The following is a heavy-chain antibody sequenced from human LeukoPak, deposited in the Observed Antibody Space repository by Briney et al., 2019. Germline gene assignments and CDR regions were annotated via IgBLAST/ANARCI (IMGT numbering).Heavy chain of an antibody. D-gene: IGHD3-3*01. V-gene: IGHV3-30*03. Sequence: GSLRLSCVASGFTFTHYAMHWVRQAPGKRLEWVAVISYDGKNKYYGDSVKGRFTISRDSSRNTLYLQVNSLRVEDTAVYYCARDSTIFAVRMIDYWGQGTLVTVSS. CDR3: ARDSTIFAVRMIDY. J-gene: IGHJ4*02. CDR1: GFTFTHYA. CDR2: ISYDGKNK.